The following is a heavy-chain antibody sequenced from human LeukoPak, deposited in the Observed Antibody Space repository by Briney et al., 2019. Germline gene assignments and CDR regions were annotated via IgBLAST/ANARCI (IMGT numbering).Heavy chain of an antibody. CDR3: ARDGSCFDY. Sequence: GGALRPSCAASGFTFSDYWMSWVRQTPGKGLEWVANINKDGSKIYYVASVKGRFTISRDNAKNSLFLQMDSLRAEDTAIYYCARDGSCFDYWGQGMQVTVSS. D-gene: IGHD2-15*01. CDR2: INKDGSKI. V-gene: IGHV3-7*01. J-gene: IGHJ4*02. CDR1: GFTFSDYW.